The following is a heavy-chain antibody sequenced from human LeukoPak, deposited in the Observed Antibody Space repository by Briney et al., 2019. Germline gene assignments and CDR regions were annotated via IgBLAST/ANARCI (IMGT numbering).Heavy chain of an antibody. D-gene: IGHD3-22*01. J-gene: IGHJ4*02. V-gene: IGHV3-23*01. CDR1: GITLSNYG. Sequence: GGSLRLSCAVSGITLSNYGMSWVRQAPGKGLEWVAGISGSGGRTSYADSVKGRFTISRDNHKNTLYLQMNSLGAEDTAVYFCARRGVVIRVILVGLHKEAYYFDSWGQGALVTVSS. CDR2: ISGSGGRT. CDR3: ARRGVVIRVILVGLHKEAYYFDS.